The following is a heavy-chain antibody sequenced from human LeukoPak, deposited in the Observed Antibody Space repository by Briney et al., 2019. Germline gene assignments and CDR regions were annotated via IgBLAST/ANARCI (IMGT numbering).Heavy chain of an antibody. Sequence: PGGSLRLSCAASGFTVSSNYMSWLRQAPGKGLDWVSVIYSGGSTYYADSVKGRFIISRDNSKNTLYLQMNSLRAEDTAVYYCARAGQYYFDYWGQGTLVTVSS. D-gene: IGHD4-11*01. J-gene: IGHJ4*02. CDR3: ARAGQYYFDY. V-gene: IGHV3-53*01. CDR1: GFTVSSNY. CDR2: IYSGGST.